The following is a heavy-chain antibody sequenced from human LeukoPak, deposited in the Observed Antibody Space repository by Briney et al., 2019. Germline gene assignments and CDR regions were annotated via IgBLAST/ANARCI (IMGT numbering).Heavy chain of an antibody. CDR2: ISSSGSTI. CDR3: AAEYSSKIYYFDY. Sequence: AGGSVRLSCAASGFTFSSYEMNWVRQAPGRGREWVSYISSSGSTISYADSVKGRFTISRDNAKNSLYLQMNSLRAEDTAVYYCAAEYSSKIYYFDYWGQGTLVTVSS. CDR1: GFTFSSYE. D-gene: IGHD6-6*01. J-gene: IGHJ4*02. V-gene: IGHV3-48*03.